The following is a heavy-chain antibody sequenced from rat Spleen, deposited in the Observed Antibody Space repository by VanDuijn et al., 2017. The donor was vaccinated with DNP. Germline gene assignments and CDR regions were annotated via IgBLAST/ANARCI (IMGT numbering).Heavy chain of an antibody. J-gene: IGHJ2*01. V-gene: IGHV5-29*01. CDR1: GFTFSDYY. CDR2: ISYDGSST. D-gene: IGHD1-4*01. CDR3: TRGENYPGPAGDY. Sequence: EVLLVESDGGLVQPGRSLKLSCAVSGFTFSDYYMAWVRQAPTKGLEWVATISYDGSSTYYPDSVKGRFTISRDNAKSTLYLQMNSLRSEDTATYYCTRGENYPGPAGDYWGQGVMVTVSS.